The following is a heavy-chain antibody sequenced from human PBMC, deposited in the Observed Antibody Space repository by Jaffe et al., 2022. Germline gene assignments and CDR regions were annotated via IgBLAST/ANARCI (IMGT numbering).Heavy chain of an antibody. CDR3: ARDLRTYDFWSGYYRGQVYYYYYYMDV. Sequence: QVQLVQSGAEVKKPGSSVKVSCKASGGTFSSYAISWVRQAPGQGLEWMGGIIPIFGTANYAQKFQGRVTITADESTSTAYMELSSLRSEDTAVYYCARDLRTYDFWSGYYRGQVYYYYYYMDVWGKGTTVTVSS. J-gene: IGHJ6*03. D-gene: IGHD3-3*01. CDR1: GGTFSSYA. CDR2: IIPIFGTA. V-gene: IGHV1-69*01.